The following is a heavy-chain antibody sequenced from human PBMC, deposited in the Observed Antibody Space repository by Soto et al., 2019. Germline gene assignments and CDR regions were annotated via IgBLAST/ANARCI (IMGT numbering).Heavy chain of an antibody. J-gene: IGHJ3*02. CDR3: ASPIYDILTGYPYDAFDI. Sequence: EVQLVESGGGLVQPGGSLRLSCAASGFTFSSYSMNWVRQAPGKGLERVSYISSSSSTIYYADSVKGRFTISRDNAKNSLYLQMNSLRDEDTAVYYCASPIYDILTGYPYDAFDIWGQGTMVTVSS. V-gene: IGHV3-48*02. CDR2: ISSSSSTI. D-gene: IGHD3-9*01. CDR1: GFTFSSYS.